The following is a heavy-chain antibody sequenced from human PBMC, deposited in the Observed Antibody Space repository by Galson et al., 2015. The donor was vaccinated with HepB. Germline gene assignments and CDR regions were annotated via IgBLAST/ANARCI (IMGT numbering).Heavy chain of an antibody. J-gene: IGHJ4*02. CDR1: GFTFSSYA. CDR2: ISYDGSNK. CDR3: ARGLGEYSNYGDY. D-gene: IGHD4-11*01. V-gene: IGHV3-30-3*01. Sequence: SLRLSCAASGFTFSSYAMHWVRQAPGKGLEWVAVISYDGSNKYYADSVKGRFTISRDNSKNTLYLQMNSLRAEDTAVYYCARGLGEYSNYGDYWGQGTLVTVSS.